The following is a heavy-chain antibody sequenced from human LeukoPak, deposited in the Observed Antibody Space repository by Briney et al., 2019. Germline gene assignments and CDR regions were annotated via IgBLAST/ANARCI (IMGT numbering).Heavy chain of an antibody. CDR3: ARDSVVTPGYFDY. Sequence: SETLSLTCTVSGGSISSNEYCWSWIRQPPGKGLEWIGYIYYSGSTYFNPSLKSRLTISVDTSENQFSLMLTSVTAADTAVYYCARDSVVTPGYFDYWGQGILVTVSS. D-gene: IGHD4-23*01. CDR2: IYYSGST. V-gene: IGHV4-30-4*01. CDR1: GGSISSNEYC. J-gene: IGHJ4*02.